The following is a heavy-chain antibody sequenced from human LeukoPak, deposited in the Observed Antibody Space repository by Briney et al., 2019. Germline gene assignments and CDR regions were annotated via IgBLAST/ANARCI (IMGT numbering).Heavy chain of an antibody. D-gene: IGHD5-18*01. J-gene: IGHJ3*02. Sequence: ASVKVSCEASGYIFTGYGISWVRQAPGQGLEWMGWISVYNDDTNYAQKFQGRVTMTTDTPTSTAYMELSSLRSEDTAVYYCASTSGYSYGYDAFDIWGQGTMVTVSS. CDR1: GYIFTGYG. V-gene: IGHV1-18*01. CDR3: ASTSGYSYGYDAFDI. CDR2: ISVYNDDT.